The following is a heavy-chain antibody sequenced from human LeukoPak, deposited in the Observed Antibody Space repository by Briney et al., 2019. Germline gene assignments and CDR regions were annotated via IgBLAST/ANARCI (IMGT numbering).Heavy chain of an antibody. Sequence: GGSLRLSCAASGFTVSSNYMSWVRQAPGKGLEWVSVIYSGGSTYYADSVMGRFTISRDNSKNTLYLQMNSLRAEDTAVYYCARATTVGYYYYYMDVWGKGTTVTVSS. V-gene: IGHV3-53*05. CDR2: IYSGGST. D-gene: IGHD1-1*01. CDR3: ARATTVGYYYYYMDV. CDR1: GFTVSSNY. J-gene: IGHJ6*03.